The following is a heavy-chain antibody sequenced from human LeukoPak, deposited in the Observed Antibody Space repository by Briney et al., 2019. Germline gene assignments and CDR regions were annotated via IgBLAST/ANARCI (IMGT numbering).Heavy chain of an antibody. V-gene: IGHV1-18*01. CDR2: ISAYNGNT. CDR3: AREGLSGYYYMDV. Sequence: GGSLRLSCGASGFTFDDYWMSWVRQAPGQGLEWMGWISAYNGNTNYAQKLQGRVTMTTDTSTSTAYMELRSPRSDDTAVYYCAREGLSGYYYMDVWGKGTTVTVSS. D-gene: IGHD5/OR15-5a*01. CDR1: GFTFDDYW. J-gene: IGHJ6*03.